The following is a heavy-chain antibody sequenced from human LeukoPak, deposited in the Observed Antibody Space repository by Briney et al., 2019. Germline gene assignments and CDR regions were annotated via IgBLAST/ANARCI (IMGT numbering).Heavy chain of an antibody. CDR1: GFTFSSYA. Sequence: GGSLRLSCAVSGFTFSSYAMSWVRQAPGKGLEWVANIKPDGSDKNYVDSVRGRFTISRDNSKNSLYLQMNSLRAEDTAVYHCARYYDSSGYFYWGQGTLVTVSS. CDR3: ARYYDSSGYFY. J-gene: IGHJ4*02. V-gene: IGHV3-7*04. CDR2: IKPDGSDK. D-gene: IGHD3-22*01.